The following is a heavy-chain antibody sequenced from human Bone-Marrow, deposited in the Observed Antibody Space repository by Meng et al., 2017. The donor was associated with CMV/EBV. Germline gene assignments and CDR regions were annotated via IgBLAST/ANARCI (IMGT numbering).Heavy chain of an antibody. CDR1: GGSISSSSYY. V-gene: IGHV4-39*07. D-gene: IGHD4-23*01. CDR3: ASLRWEGLARPFDY. J-gene: IGHJ4*02. CDR2: IYYSGSS. Sequence: SETLSLTCTVSGGSISSSSYYWGWIRQPPGKGLEWIGSIYYSGSSYYNPSLKSRVTISVDTSKNQFSLKLSPVTAADTAVYYCASLRWEGLARPFDYWGQGTLVTVSS.